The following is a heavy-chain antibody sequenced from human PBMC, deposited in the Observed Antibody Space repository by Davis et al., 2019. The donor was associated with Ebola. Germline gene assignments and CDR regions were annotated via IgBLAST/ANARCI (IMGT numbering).Heavy chain of an antibody. V-gene: IGHV4-39*01. Sequence: SETLSLTCTLSGVSISGRGYYWGWIRQSPGKGLEWISSTSYSGNTFYNPSLKSRVTISVDISRSQFSLKLSPVTAADTAMYYCTGHLLEYSNGWYYFDSWGQGTLVAVSS. CDR3: TGHLLEYSNGWYYFDS. D-gene: IGHD6-19*01. J-gene: IGHJ4*02. CDR2: TSYSGNT. CDR1: GVSISGRGYY.